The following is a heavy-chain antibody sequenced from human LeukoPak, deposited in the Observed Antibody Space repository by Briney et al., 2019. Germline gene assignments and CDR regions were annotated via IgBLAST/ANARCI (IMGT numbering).Heavy chain of an antibody. V-gene: IGHV3-49*03. CDR3: TSNLDRSGYTPDH. Sequence: GGSLRLSCTTSGFTFGDYAMTWIRQAPGKGLEWVGFIRSKAYGVTTEYAASVKGRFTISRDDSKSIAYLQMNSLKIEDTAVYYCTSNLDRSGYTPDHWGQGTLVTVSS. CDR1: GFTFGDYA. CDR2: IRSKAYGVTT. D-gene: IGHD3-22*01. J-gene: IGHJ4*02.